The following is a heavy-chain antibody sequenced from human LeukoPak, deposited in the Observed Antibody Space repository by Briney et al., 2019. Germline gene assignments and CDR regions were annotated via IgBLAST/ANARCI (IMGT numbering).Heavy chain of an antibody. CDR1: GYTFTSYD. J-gene: IGHJ3*02. V-gene: IGHV1-8*01. Sequence: ASVKVSCEASGYTFTSYDINWVRQATGQGLEWMGWMNPNSGNTGCAQKFQGRVTMTRNTSISTAYMELSSLRSEDTAVYYCASPGGGYCSSTSCSGAFDIWGQGTMVTVSS. CDR3: ASPGGGYCSSTSCSGAFDI. D-gene: IGHD2-2*01. CDR2: MNPNSGNT.